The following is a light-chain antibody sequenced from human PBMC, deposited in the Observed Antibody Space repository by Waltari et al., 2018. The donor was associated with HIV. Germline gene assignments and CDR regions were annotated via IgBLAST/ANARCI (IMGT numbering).Light chain of an antibody. CDR2: RNN. Sequence: QSVLTQPPSASGTPGQRVTISCSGSSSNIGSNYVYWYQQLPGRAPKLLFDRNNQRPSGVPDRFSGSKSGTSASLAISGLRSDDEADYYCAAWDDSLRGVVFGGGAKLTVL. J-gene: IGLJ2*01. V-gene: IGLV1-47*01. CDR1: SSNIGSNY. CDR3: AAWDDSLRGVV.